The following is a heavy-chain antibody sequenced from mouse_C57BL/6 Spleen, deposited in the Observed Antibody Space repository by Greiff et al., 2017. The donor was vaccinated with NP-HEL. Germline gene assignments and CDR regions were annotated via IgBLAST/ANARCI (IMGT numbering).Heavy chain of an antibody. J-gene: IGHJ2*01. CDR1: GYTFTDYE. Sequence: VQRVESGAELVRPGASVTLSCKASGYTFTDYEMHWVKQTPVHGLEWIGAIDPETGGTAYNQKFKGKAILTADKSSSTAYMELRSLTSEDSAVYYCTCTTVVATFDYWGQGTTLTVAS. V-gene: IGHV1-15*01. D-gene: IGHD1-1*01. CDR2: IDPETGGT. CDR3: TCTTVVATFDY.